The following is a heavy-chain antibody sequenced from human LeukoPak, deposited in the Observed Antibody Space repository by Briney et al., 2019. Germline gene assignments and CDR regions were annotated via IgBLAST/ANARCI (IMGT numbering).Heavy chain of an antibody. Sequence: GASVKVSFKASGYTFTGYYMHWVRQAPGQGLEWMGWINPNSGGTNYAQKFQGRVTMTRDTSISTAYMELSRLRSDDTAVYYCARDLAVTTPGNWFDPWGQGTLVTVSS. V-gene: IGHV1-2*02. CDR2: INPNSGGT. J-gene: IGHJ5*02. D-gene: IGHD4-17*01. CDR1: GYTFTGYY. CDR3: ARDLAVTTPGNWFDP.